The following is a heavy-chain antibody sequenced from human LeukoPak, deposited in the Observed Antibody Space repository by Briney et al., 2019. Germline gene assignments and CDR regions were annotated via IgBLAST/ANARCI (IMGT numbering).Heavy chain of an antibody. V-gene: IGHV3-7*01. Sequence: GGSLRLSCATSGFTFSRHWMTWVRQAPGKGPEWVANIKQDGSERYYVHSVKGRFTISRDNAKNSLYLQMNSLRAEDTAVYYCAREGSGLHFDYWGQGTLVTVSS. CDR3: AREGSGLHFDY. CDR1: GFTFSRHW. J-gene: IGHJ4*02. CDR2: IKQDGSER. D-gene: IGHD6-19*01.